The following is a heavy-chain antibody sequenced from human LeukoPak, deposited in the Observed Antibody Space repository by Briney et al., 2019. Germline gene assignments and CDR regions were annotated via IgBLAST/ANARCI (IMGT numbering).Heavy chain of an antibody. J-gene: IGHJ4*02. D-gene: IGHD1-1*01. CDR2: IWYDGSNK. V-gene: IGHV3-33*01. CDR1: GFTFSSYG. CDR3: ARDVNEGAFDY. Sequence: GRSLRLSCAASGFTFSSYGMHWVRQAPGKGLEWVAVIWYDGSNKYYADSVKGRFTISRDNSKNTLYLQMNSLRAEDTAVYYCARDVNEGAFDYWGQGGLVTVSS.